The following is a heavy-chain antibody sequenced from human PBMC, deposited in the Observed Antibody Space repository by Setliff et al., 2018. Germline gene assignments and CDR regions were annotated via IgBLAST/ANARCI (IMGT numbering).Heavy chain of an antibody. CDR3: TTDPSATFGGVIGAAFDM. CDR2: IKGKTDGLAT. D-gene: IGHD3-16*01. J-gene: IGHJ3*02. CDR1: GFTFSNAW. Sequence: LRLSCAASGFTFSNAWMNWVRQAPGKGLEWVGRIKGKTDGLATDYAAPVKGRFTISRDDSTNKLYLQMNSLKTEDTAVYYCTTDPSATFGGVIGAAFDMWGQGTMVTVSS. V-gene: IGHV3-15*07.